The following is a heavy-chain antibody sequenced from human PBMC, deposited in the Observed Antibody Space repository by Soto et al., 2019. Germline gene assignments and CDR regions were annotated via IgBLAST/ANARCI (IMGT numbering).Heavy chain of an antibody. Sequence: QVQLVQSGAEVKKPGASVKVSCKASGYTFRNYAVNWVRQAPGQGLEWMGSINTYNVNTDYAQKLQGRVIVTRDTSTSTAYMELRSLISDDTAVYYCARGRYVDYWGQGALVTVSS. J-gene: IGHJ4*02. V-gene: IGHV1-18*01. CDR3: ARGRYVDY. CDR2: INTYNVNT. CDR1: GYTFRNYA. D-gene: IGHD1-1*01.